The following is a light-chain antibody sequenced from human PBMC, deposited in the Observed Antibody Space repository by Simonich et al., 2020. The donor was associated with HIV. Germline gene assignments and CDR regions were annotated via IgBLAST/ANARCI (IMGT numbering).Light chain of an antibody. J-gene: IGKJ1*01. V-gene: IGKV4-1*01. Sequence: DIVMTQSPDSLAVSLGERATINCKSSQSVLYSSNNKNYLAWYQQKPGQPPKLLIYWASTREAGVPDRFSASGSGTDFTLTISSLQAEDVAVYSCQQYYSTPPTFGQGTKVEIK. CDR2: WAS. CDR1: QSVLYSSNNKNY. CDR3: QQYYSTPPT.